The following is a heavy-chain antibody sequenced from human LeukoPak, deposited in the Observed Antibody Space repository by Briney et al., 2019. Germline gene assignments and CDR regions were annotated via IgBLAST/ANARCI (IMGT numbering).Heavy chain of an antibody. CDR2: VKQGGNDK. CDR3: ARVEVVTDY. V-gene: IGHV3-7*02. CDR1: GFTFSSYW. D-gene: IGHD3-3*01. J-gene: IGHJ4*02. Sequence: GGSLRLSCATSGFTFSSYWMSWVRQAPGKGLEWVANVKQGGNDKYYVDSVKGRFTISRDDAKNSLYLQMSSLRAEDTAVYYCARVEVVTDYWGQGTLVTVSS.